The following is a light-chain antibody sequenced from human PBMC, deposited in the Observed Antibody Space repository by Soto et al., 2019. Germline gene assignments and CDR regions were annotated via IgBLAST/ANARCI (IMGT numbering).Light chain of an antibody. CDR1: GSDVGDSSH. CDR2: EVN. Sequence: QSALTQPRSVSGSPGQSVTISCTATGSDVGDSSHVSWYQLHPGKAPKLMIYEVNNRPSGVPDRFSGSKSGITASLTISGLQAEDEAEYYCCLSPGSLTWLFGGGTKLTVL. J-gene: IGLJ3*02. CDR3: CLSPGSLTWL. V-gene: IGLV2-11*01.